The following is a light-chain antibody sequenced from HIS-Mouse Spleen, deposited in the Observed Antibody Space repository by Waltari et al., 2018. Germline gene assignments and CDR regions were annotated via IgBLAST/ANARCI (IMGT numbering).Light chain of an antibody. CDR2: EGS. CDR1: SRDVGSYNL. Sequence: QSALTQPASVSGSPGQSIPIPCTGTSRDVGSYNLVSWYPQHPGKAPKLMIYEGSKRPSGVSNRFSGSKSGNTASLTISGLQAEDEADYYCCSYAGSSTVVFGGGTKLTVL. CDR3: CSYAGSSTVV. V-gene: IGLV2-23*01. J-gene: IGLJ2*01.